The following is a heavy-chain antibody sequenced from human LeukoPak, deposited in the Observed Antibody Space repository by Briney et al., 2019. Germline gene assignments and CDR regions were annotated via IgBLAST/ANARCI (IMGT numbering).Heavy chain of an antibody. V-gene: IGHV4-34*01. D-gene: IGHD1-26*01. CDR1: GGSFSGYY. J-gene: IGHJ5*02. CDR2: INHSGST. Sequence: PSETLSLTCAVYGGSFSGYYWSWIRQPPGKGLEWIGEINHSGSTNYNPSLKSRATISVDTSKNQFSLKLSSVTAADTAVYYCARLGTAVSGSSPNWFDPWGQGTLVTVSS. CDR3: ARLGTAVSGSSPNWFDP.